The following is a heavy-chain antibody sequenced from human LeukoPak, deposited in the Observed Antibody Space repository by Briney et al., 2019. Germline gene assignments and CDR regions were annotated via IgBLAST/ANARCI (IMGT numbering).Heavy chain of an antibody. CDR3: ASSGYSYGLGY. J-gene: IGHJ4*02. Sequence: PSETLSLTCAVSGGSISSGGYSWSWIRQPPGKGLEWIGYIYHSGSTYYNPSLKSRVTISVDRSKNQFSLKLSSVTAADTAVYYCASSGYSYGLGYWGQGTLVTVSS. CDR2: IYHSGST. CDR1: GGSISSGGYS. D-gene: IGHD5-18*01. V-gene: IGHV4-30-2*01.